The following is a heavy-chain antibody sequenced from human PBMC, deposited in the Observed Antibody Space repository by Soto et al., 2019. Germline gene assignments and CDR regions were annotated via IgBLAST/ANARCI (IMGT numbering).Heavy chain of an antibody. J-gene: IGHJ4*02. CDR3: LRAAGGITSPFDY. CDR2: ISAYNGNT. V-gene: IGHV1-18*01. D-gene: IGHD3-16*01. CDR1: GYTFINYG. Sequence: QVQLVQSRAEVKKPGASVKVSCKASGYTFINYGINWVRQAPGQGLEWMGWISAYNGNTNYAQKFQGRVTMTTETSTSTAYMELRSLRSDDTPVYYCLRAAGGITSPFDYWGQGTLVTVSS.